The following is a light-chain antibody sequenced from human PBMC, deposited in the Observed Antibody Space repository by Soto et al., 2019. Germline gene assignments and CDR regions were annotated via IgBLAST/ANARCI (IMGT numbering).Light chain of an antibody. J-gene: IGKJ1*01. CDR2: DAS. CDR1: QSISSW. V-gene: IGKV1-5*01. Sequence: IQMSQSPSTLSASLGERVSMTCRTSQSISSWLAWYQQRPGKAPKLLIYDASSLQSGVPSRFSGSGSGTEFTLTISSLQPDDFATYYCQQYNSYSPAFGQGTKVDIK. CDR3: QQYNSYSPA.